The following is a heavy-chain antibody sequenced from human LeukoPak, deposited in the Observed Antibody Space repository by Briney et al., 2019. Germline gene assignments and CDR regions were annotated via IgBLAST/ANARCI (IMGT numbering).Heavy chain of an antibody. D-gene: IGHD2-15*01. CDR1: GFTFSSYS. CDR3: ARDYCSGGSCHGY. V-gene: IGHV3-21*01. CDR2: ISSNSSYI. Sequence: GGSLRLSCAASGFTFSSYSMNWVRQAPGKGLEWVSSISSNSSYIYYADSVKGRFTISRDNAKNSLYLQMNSLRAEDTAVYYCARDYCSGGSCHGYWGQGTLVTVSS. J-gene: IGHJ4*02.